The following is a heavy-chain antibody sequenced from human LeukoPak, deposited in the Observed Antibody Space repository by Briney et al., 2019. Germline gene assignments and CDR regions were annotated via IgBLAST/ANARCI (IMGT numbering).Heavy chain of an antibody. V-gene: IGHV3-20*04. CDR1: GFIFDDYG. J-gene: IGHJ4*02. CDR2: INWNGGST. D-gene: IGHD2-21*01. Sequence: GGSLRLSCAASGFIFDDYGMSWVRQAPGMGLEWVSGINWNGGSTGYGDSVKGRFTISRDNAKNSLYLQMNSLRAEDTALYYCARAFKYSMSGYYFDYWGQGTLVTVSS. CDR3: ARAFKYSMSGYYFDY.